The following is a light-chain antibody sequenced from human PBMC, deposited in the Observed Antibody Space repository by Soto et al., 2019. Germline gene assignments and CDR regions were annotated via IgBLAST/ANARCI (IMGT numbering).Light chain of an antibody. CDR1: QSVSSN. J-gene: IGKJ5*01. CDR3: QQRSNWHPIT. CDR2: DPS. V-gene: IGKV3D-11*02. Sequence: EMVMTQSPATLSVSPGERATLSCSAIQSVSSNLAWYQQKPVQAPRLLXYDPSNRATGIPARFTGSGSGTDFTLTIDNLEREDFAIYYCQQRSNWHPITFGQGTRLEIK.